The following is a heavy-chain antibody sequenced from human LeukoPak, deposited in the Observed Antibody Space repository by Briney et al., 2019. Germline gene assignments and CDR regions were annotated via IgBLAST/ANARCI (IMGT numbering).Heavy chain of an antibody. CDR3: ATAPSRLRYFDWLLYGGGDY. CDR2: MNPNSGNT. D-gene: IGHD3-9*01. V-gene: IGHV1-8*01. J-gene: IGHJ4*02. CDR1: GYTFTSYD. Sequence: ASVKVSCKASGYTFTSYDINWARQATGQGLEWMGWMNPNSGNTGYAQKFQGRVTMTRNTSTSTAYMELSSLRSEDTAVYYCATAPSRLRYFDWLLYGGGDYWGQGTLVTVSS.